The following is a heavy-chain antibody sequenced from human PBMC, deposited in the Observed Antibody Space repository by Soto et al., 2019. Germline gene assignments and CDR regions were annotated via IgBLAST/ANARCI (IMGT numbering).Heavy chain of an antibody. V-gene: IGHV1-2*02. D-gene: IGHD6-6*01. Sequence: QVPLVQSGAEVKKPGASVKVSCQASGYSFTTYYIHWVRQAPGQGLEWMGFINPYSGGTKYAQKFQGSVTMTRDTSINTAYMELNRLTSDDAAMYYCARVEGSASSAGYWGQGTLVTVS. J-gene: IGHJ4*02. CDR1: GYSFTTYY. CDR3: ARVEGSASSAGY. CDR2: INPYSGGT.